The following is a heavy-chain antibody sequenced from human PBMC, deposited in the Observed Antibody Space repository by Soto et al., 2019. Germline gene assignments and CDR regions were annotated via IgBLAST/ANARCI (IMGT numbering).Heavy chain of an antibody. J-gene: IGHJ6*02. D-gene: IGHD3-3*01. V-gene: IGHV1-24*01. CDR3: ATKGYYDFWSGYSPYYYGMDV. CDR2: FDPEDGGT. CDR1: GYTLTELS. Sequence: ASVKVSCKVSGYTLTELSMHWVRQAPGKGLEWMGGFDPEDGGTIYAQKFQGRVTMTEDTSTDTAYMELSSLRSEDTAVYYCATKGYYDFWSGYSPYYYGMDVWGQGTTVTVSS.